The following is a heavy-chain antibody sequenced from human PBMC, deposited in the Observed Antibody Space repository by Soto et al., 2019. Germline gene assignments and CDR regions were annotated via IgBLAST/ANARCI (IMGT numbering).Heavy chain of an antibody. J-gene: IGHJ5*02. CDR2: INAGNGNT. V-gene: IGHV1-3*01. Sequence: GASVKVSCKASGYTFTSYAMHWVRQAPGQRLEWMGWINAGNGNTKYSQKFQGRVTITRDTSASTAYMELSSLRSEDTAVYYCAREPCGGDCSGWSDPWGQGTLVTVSS. D-gene: IGHD2-21*02. CDR3: AREPCGGDCSGWSDP. CDR1: GYTFTSYA.